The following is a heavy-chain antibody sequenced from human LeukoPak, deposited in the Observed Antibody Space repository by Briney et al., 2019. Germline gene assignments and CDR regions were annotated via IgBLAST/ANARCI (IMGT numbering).Heavy chain of an antibody. CDR3: ARQRYGDYDPFDY. CDR2: IYPGDSDT. J-gene: IGHJ4*02. V-gene: IGHV5-51*01. Sequence: GESLKISCKGYGCSFTSYWIGWVRQMPGKGLEWMGIIYPGDSDTRYSPSFQGQVTISADKSISTAYLQWSSLKASDTAMYYCARQRYGDYDPFDYWGQGTLVTVSS. D-gene: IGHD4-17*01. CDR1: GCSFTSYW.